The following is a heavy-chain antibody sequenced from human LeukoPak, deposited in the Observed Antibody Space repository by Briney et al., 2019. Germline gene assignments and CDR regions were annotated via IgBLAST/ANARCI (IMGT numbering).Heavy chain of an antibody. D-gene: IGHD6-13*01. V-gene: IGHV4-39*01. CDR3: ARPLSGSSSWHGDAFDI. J-gene: IGHJ3*02. CDR2: IYYSGST. CDR1: GGSISSSTYY. Sequence: SETLSLSCTVSGGSISSSTYYWGWIRQPPGKGLEWIGSIYYSGSTYYNASLKSRVTISADTSKNQFSLKLSSVTAADTAVYYCARPLSGSSSWHGDAFDIWGQGTMVTVSS.